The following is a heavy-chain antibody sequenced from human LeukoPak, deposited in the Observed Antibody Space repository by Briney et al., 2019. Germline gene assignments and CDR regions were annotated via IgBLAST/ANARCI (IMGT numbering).Heavy chain of an antibody. CDR3: ARGTPDVLRYFDWLSTPYYYYMDV. Sequence: PSQTLSLTCTVSGGSISSGSYYWSWIRQPAGKGLEWIGRFYTSGSTNYNPSLKSRVTISVDTSKNQFSLKLSSVTAADTAVYYCARGTPDVLRYFDWLSTPYYYYMDVWGKGTTVTISS. J-gene: IGHJ6*03. D-gene: IGHD3-9*01. V-gene: IGHV4-61*02. CDR2: FYTSGST. CDR1: GGSISSGSYY.